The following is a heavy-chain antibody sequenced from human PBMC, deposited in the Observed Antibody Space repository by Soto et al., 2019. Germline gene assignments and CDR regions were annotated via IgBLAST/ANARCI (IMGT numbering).Heavy chain of an antibody. CDR1: GFTFSSYA. V-gene: IGHV3-30-3*01. D-gene: IGHD3-3*01. CDR3: ARVYYDFWSGSPTEMDV. CDR2: ISYDGSNK. J-gene: IGHJ6*02. Sequence: PGGSLRLSCAASGFTFSSYAMHWVRKAPGKGLEWVAVISYDGSNKYYADSVKGRFTISRDNSKNTLYLQMNSLRAEDTAVYYCARVYYDFWSGSPTEMDVWGQGTTVTVSS.